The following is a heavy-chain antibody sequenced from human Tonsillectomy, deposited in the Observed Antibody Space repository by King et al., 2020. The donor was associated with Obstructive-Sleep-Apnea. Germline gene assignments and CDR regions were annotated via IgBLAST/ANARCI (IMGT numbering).Heavy chain of an antibody. CDR2: IYYSGNA. V-gene: IGHV4-30-4*08. J-gene: IGHJ4*02. CDR3: ARERREWGDIVDY. D-gene: IGHD6-25*01. Sequence: QLQESGPGLVKPSQTLSLTCTVSGDSITSGDYYWNWIRQPPGKGLEWIGYIYYSGNAYYNPSLKSRISISVDTSKNHFSLNLNSVTAADTAVYYCARERREWGDIVDYWGQGTLVTVSS. CDR1: GDSITSGDYY.